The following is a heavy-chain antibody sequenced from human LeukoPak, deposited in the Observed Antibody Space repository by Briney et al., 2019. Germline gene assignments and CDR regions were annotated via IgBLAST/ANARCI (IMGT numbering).Heavy chain of an antibody. CDR3: ARLPYSGSYYPEYYFDY. D-gene: IGHD1-26*01. CDR2: IYPGDSDT. CDR1: GYSFTSYW. J-gene: IGHJ4*02. Sequence: GESLKISCKGSGYSFTSYWIGWVRQVPGKGLEWMGIIYPGDSDTRYSPSFQGQVTISADKSISTAYLQWSSLKASDTAMYYCARLPYSGSYYPEYYFDYWGQGTLVTVSS. V-gene: IGHV5-51*01.